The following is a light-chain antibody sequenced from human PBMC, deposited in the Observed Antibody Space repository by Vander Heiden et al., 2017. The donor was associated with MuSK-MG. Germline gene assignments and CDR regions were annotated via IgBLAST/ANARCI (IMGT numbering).Light chain of an antibody. J-gene: IGLJ2*01. V-gene: IGLV1-40*01. CDR2: GNS. Sequence: QSVLTQPPSVSGAPGQRVTIPCTGSSSNIGAGYDVPWYQQLPGTAPKLLIYGNSNRPSGVPDRFSGSKPGTSASLAITGLQAEDEADYYCQSYDSSLSGHVVFGGGTKLTVL. CDR3: QSYDSSLSGHVV. CDR1: SSNIGAGYD.